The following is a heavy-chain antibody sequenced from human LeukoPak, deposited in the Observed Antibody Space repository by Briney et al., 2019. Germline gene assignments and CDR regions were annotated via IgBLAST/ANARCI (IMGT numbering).Heavy chain of an antibody. CDR1: GGTFSSYA. CDR3: ARGVISLPHYYYYYYMDV. Sequence: SVKVSCKASGGTFSSYAISWVRQAPGQGLEWMGGIIPIFGTANYAQKFQGRVTITADKSTSTAYMELSSLRSEDTAVYYCARGVISLPHYYYYYYMDVWGKGTTVTISS. D-gene: IGHD3-10*01. J-gene: IGHJ6*03. V-gene: IGHV1-69*06. CDR2: IIPIFGTA.